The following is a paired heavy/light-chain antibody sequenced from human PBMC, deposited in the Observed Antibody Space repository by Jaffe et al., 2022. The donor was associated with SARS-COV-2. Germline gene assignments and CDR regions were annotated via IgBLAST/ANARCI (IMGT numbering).Heavy chain of an antibody. J-gene: IGHJ4*02. D-gene: IGHD6-13*01. CDR3: ARSLYNSRGIDF. CDR1: GFTFSSYT. CDR2: ISSGSSYI. Sequence: EVQLVESGGGLVKPGGSLRLSCAASGFTFSSYTMNWVRQAPGKGLEWVSSISSGSSYIDYADSLKGRFTISRDNARDSLYLQMSSLRGEDTAVYYCARSLYNSRGIDFWGQGALVTVSS. V-gene: IGHV3-21*04.
Light chain of an antibody. V-gene: IGLV6-57*02. CDR1: SGSITSNY. CDR3: QSYDSSNWV. CDR2: EDN. Sequence: NFMLTQPHSVSESPGKTVTISCTGSSGSITSNYVHWYQQRPGSAPSTVIYEDNQRPSGVPDRFSGSIDNSSNSASLIISGLKTEDEADYYCQSYDSSNWVFGGGTKLTVL. J-gene: IGLJ3*02.